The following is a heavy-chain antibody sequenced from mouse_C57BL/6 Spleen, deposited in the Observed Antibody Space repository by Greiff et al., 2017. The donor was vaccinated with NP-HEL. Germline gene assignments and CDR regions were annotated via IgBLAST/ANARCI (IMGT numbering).Heavy chain of an antibody. CDR2: IYPGDGDT. CDR1: GYAFSSSW. D-gene: IGHD2-4*01. Sequence: VQLQQSGPELVKPGASVKISCTASGYAFSSSWMNWVKQRPGKGLEWIGRIYPGDGDTNYNGKFKGKATLTADKSSSTAYMQLSSLTSEDSAVYFCARSVYYDYDDSLYYYAMDYWGQGTSVTVSS. CDR3: ARSVYYDYDDSLYYYAMDY. V-gene: IGHV1-82*01. J-gene: IGHJ4*01.